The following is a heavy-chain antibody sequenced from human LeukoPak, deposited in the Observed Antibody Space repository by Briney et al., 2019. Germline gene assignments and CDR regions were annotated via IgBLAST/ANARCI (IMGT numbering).Heavy chain of an antibody. CDR3: ARHYGS. CDR2: IYSSGSA. D-gene: IGHD3-10*01. Sequence: GSLRLSCAASGFTFSSYAMSWVRQAPGKGLQWIGSIYSSGSACYNPSLKSRVAISVDTSENQFSLKLGSVTAADTAVYYCARHYGSWGQGTLVTVSS. J-gene: IGHJ5*02. V-gene: IGHV4-39*01. CDR1: GFTFSSYA.